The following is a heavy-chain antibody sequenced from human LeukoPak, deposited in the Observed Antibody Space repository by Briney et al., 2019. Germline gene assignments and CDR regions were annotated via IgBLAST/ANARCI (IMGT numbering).Heavy chain of an antibody. Sequence: SQTLSLTCAISVDIVSINNAACNSIRQSPSRGLECLVRTYYRSKWYNHYAVSVKSRITITPDTSKNKFSLQLNTVTPEDTAVYYCAREIGSSGWYPGGTFDYWGQGTLVTVSS. J-gene: IGHJ4*02. D-gene: IGHD6-19*01. V-gene: IGHV6-1*01. CDR2: TYYRSKWYN. CDR1: VDIVSINNAA. CDR3: AREIGSSGWYPGGTFDY.